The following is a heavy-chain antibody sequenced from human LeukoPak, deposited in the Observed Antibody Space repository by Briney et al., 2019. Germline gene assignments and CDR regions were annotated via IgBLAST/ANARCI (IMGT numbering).Heavy chain of an antibody. Sequence: PSETLSLTCTVSGGSISSGDYYWSWIRQPPGKGLEWIGYIYYSGSTYYNPSLKSRVTISVDTSKNQSSLKLSSVTAADTAVYYCARGYSSSQDFDYWGQGTLVTVSS. D-gene: IGHD6-6*01. CDR2: IYYSGST. CDR1: GGSISSGDYY. J-gene: IGHJ4*02. V-gene: IGHV4-30-4*08. CDR3: ARGYSSSQDFDY.